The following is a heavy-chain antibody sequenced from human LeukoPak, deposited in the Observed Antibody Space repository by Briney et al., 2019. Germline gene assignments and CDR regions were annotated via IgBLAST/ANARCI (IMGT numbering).Heavy chain of an antibody. D-gene: IGHD5-12*01. V-gene: IGHV3-73*01. CDR1: GFTFSGSA. Sequence: QPGGSLKLSCAASGFTFSGSALHWVRQASGKGLEWVGRIRSKADSYATAYAASVKGRFTISRDDSKNTAYLQMNSLKTGDTAIYYCTSSSYYGGYPGYWGQGTLVTVSS. CDR3: TSSSYYGGYPGY. J-gene: IGHJ4*02. CDR2: IRSKADSYAT.